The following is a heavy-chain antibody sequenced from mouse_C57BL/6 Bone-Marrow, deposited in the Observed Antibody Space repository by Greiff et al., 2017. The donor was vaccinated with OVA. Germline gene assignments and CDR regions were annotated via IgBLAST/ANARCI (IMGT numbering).Heavy chain of an antibody. CDR1: GYTFTSYT. V-gene: IGHV1-4*01. CDR3: AKPVYFDY. Sequence: VKVVESGAELARPGASVKMSCKASGYTFTSYTMHWVKQRPGQGLEWIGYINPSSGYTKYNQKFKDKATLTADKSSSTAYMQLSSLTSEDSAVYYCAKPVYFDYWGQGTTLTVSS. J-gene: IGHJ2*01. CDR2: INPSSGYT.